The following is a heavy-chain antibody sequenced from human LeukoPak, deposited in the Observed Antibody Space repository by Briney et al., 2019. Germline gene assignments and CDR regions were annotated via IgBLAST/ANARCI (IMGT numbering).Heavy chain of an antibody. V-gene: IGHV4-34*01. CDR2: INHSGST. CDR3: ARGEGSSTLFSMDV. Sequence: SETLSLTCAVYGGSFSGYYWSWIRQPPGKGPEWIGEINHSGSTNYNPSLKSRVTISVDTSKNQFSLKLSSVTAADTAVYYCARGEGSSTLFSMDVWGKGTTVTVSS. CDR1: GGSFSGYY. D-gene: IGHD2-2*01. J-gene: IGHJ6*03.